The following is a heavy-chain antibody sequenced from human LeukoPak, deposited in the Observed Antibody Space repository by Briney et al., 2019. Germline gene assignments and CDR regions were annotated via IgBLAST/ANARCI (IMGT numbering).Heavy chain of an antibody. Sequence: GGSLRLSCAASGFTFRGYWMNWVRQAPGKGLEWVADIKPDGNKESYVDSVKGRFSISRDNAKNSLYLQMNSLRVDDTAVYYCAREGILLGAFDIWGQGTMVTVSS. V-gene: IGHV3-7*01. J-gene: IGHJ3*02. D-gene: IGHD2-15*01. CDR1: GFTFRGYW. CDR2: IKPDGNKE. CDR3: AREGILLGAFDI.